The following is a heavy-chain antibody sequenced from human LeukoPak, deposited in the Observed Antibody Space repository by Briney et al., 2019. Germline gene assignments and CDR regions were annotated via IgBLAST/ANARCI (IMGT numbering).Heavy chain of an antibody. CDR1: GYTFTSYD. CDR2: MNPNSGNT. V-gene: IGHV1-8*01. J-gene: IGHJ4*02. D-gene: IGHD2-2*01. CDR3: ARAIRYCSSTSCLYYFDY. Sequence: ASVKVSCKASGYTFTSYDINWVRQATGQGLEWMGWMNPNSGNTGYAQKFQGRVTMTRNTSISTAYMELSNLRSEDTAVYYCARAIRYCSSTSCLYYFDYWGQGTLVTVSS.